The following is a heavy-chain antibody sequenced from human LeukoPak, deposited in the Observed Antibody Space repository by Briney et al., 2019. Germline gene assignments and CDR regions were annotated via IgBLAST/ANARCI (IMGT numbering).Heavy chain of an antibody. J-gene: IGHJ4*02. D-gene: IGHD3-22*01. CDR1: GFTFSNAW. CDR3: TTTRGYSYYFDY. Sequence: GGSLRLSCAASGFTFSNAWMSWVRQAPGKGLEWVGRIKSKTDGGTTDYAAPVKGRFTISRDDSKNTLYLQMNSLKTEDTAVYYCTTTRGYSYYFDYWGQGTLVTVSS. V-gene: IGHV3-15*01. CDR2: IKSKTDGGTT.